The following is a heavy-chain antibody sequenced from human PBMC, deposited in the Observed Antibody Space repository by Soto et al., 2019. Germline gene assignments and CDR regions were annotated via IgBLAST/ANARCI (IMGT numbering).Heavy chain of an antibody. CDR3: ARGRYGDY. D-gene: IGHD1-1*01. Sequence: QVHLVQSGAEVKKPVASVKVSCKASGYTFTSYGITWVRQAPGQGLEWMGGISAHNGNTEYAQKLQGRVIVTRDTATSTAYMELRSLRSDDTAVYYCARGRYGDYWGQGALVTVSS. CDR2: ISAHNGNT. V-gene: IGHV1-18*01. J-gene: IGHJ4*02. CDR1: GYTFTSYG.